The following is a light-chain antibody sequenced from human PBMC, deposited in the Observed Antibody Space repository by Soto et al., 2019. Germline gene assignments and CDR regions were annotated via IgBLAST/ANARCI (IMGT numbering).Light chain of an antibody. Sequence: EIVLTQSPDTVSLSPGETATLSCRASQSVNSNYLAWYQQKPGQAPRLLIYGASSRATGIPDRFSGSVSGTDFSLTISRLEPEDFAVFYCQQYDNSITFGQGTRLEIE. CDR2: GAS. J-gene: IGKJ5*01. CDR3: QQYDNSIT. CDR1: QSVNSNY. V-gene: IGKV3-20*01.